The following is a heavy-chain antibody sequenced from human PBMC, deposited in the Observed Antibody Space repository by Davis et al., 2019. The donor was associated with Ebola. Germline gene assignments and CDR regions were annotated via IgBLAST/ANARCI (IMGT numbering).Heavy chain of an antibody. CDR3: ASEFWSGYLYGMDV. CDR1: GFTFSSYS. CDR2: ISSSSSTI. D-gene: IGHD3-3*01. J-gene: IGHJ6*04. V-gene: IGHV3-48*02. Sequence: GESLKISCAASGFTFSSYSMNWVRQAPGKGLEWVSYISSSSSTIYYADSVKGRFTISRDNAKNSLYLQMNSLRDEDTAVYYCASEFWSGYLYGMDVWGKGTTVTVSS.